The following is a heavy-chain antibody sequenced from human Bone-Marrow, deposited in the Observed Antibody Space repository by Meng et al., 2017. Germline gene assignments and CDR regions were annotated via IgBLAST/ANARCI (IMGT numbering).Heavy chain of an antibody. J-gene: IGHJ2*01. Sequence: SVKVSCKALGGIFSNYVIGWVRQAPGQGLERMGGINAVFGTTNYAQKFQDRVTITSDESTSTVYMELTRLTSEDTAVYYCARRFSAKYYYDSSGSYFDLWGRGTLVTVSS. V-gene: IGHV1-69*13. CDR1: GGIFSNYV. CDR2: INAVFGTT. D-gene: IGHD3-22*01. CDR3: ARRFSAKYYYDSSGSYFDL.